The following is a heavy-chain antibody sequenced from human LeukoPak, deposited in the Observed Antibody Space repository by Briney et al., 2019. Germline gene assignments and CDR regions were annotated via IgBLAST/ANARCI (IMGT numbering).Heavy chain of an antibody. CDR1: GYTFTGYY. D-gene: IGHD3-10*01. V-gene: IGHV1-2*02. CDR3: ARDNMVRGVANFYYYYGMDV. CDR2: INPNSGGT. J-gene: IGHJ6*02. Sequence: ASVKVSCKASGYTFTGYYMHWVRQAPGQGLEWMGWINPNSGGTNYAQKFQGRVTMTRDTSISTAYMELSRLRSDDTAVYYCARDNMVRGVANFYYYYGMDVWGQGTTVTVSS.